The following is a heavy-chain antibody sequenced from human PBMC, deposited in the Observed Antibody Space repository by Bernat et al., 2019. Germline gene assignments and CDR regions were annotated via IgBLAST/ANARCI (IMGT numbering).Heavy chain of an antibody. CDR2: IYYSGST. CDR3: ARQGARITIFGVVIMGAFDI. V-gene: IGHV4-39*01. CDR1: GGSISSSSYY. Sequence: QLQLQESGPGLVKPSETLSLTYTVSGGSISSSSYYWGWIRQPPGKGLEWIGSIYYSGSTYYNPSLKSRVTISVDTSKNQFSLKLSSVTAADTAVYYCARQGARITIFGVVIMGAFDIWGQGTMVTVSS. J-gene: IGHJ3*02. D-gene: IGHD3-3*01.